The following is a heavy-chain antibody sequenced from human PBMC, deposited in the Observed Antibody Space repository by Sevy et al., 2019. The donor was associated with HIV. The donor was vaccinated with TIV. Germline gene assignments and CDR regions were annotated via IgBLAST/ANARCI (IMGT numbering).Heavy chain of an antibody. CDR2: ISYDGSNK. D-gene: IGHD3-3*01. V-gene: IGHV3-30*04. J-gene: IGHJ4*02. CDR1: GFTFSSYA. CDR3: ARGFYDFWSGPAAGVTD. Sequence: GGSLRLSCAASGFTFSSYAMHWVRQAPDKGLEWVAVISYDGSNKYYADSVKGRFTISRDNSKNTLYLQMNSLRAEDTAVYYCARGFYDFWSGPAAGVTDWGQGTLVTVSS.